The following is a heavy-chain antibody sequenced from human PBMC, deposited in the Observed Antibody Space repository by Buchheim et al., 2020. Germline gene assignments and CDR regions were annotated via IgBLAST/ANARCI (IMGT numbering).Heavy chain of an antibody. V-gene: IGHV3-30*18. CDR3: AKDWANSGMDV. Sequence: QVQLVESGGGVVQPGGSLRLSCVVSGFTFRTYGMYWVRQAPGKGLEWLAGISYDGTNKYYADSVKGRFTISRDNSKNTLYLQIHSLRADDTAVYYCAKDWANSGMDVWGQGTT. CDR2: ISYDGTNK. J-gene: IGHJ6*02. CDR1: GFTFRTYG. D-gene: IGHD3-16*01.